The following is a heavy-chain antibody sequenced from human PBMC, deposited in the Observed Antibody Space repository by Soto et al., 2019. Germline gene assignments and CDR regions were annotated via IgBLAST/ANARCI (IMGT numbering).Heavy chain of an antibody. J-gene: IGHJ4*02. D-gene: IGHD3-3*01. CDR3: AKDSLSLPPVSPSFCFDY. Sequence: QVQLVESGGGVVQPGRSLRLSCAASGFTFSSYGMHWVRQAPGKGLEWVAVISYDGSNKYYADSVKGRFTISRDNSKNTLYLQMNSLRAEDTAVYYCAKDSLSLPPVSPSFCFDYWGQGTLVTVSS. V-gene: IGHV3-30*18. CDR1: GFTFSSYG. CDR2: ISYDGSNK.